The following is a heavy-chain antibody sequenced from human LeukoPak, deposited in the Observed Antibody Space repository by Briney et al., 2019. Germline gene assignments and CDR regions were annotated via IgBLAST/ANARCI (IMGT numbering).Heavy chain of an antibody. Sequence: ASVKVPCKASGYTFTSYYMHWVRQAPGQGLEWMGIINPSGGSTSYAQKFQGRVTMTRDTSTSTVYMELSSLRSEDTAVYYCARGITMVRGAVWFDPWGQGTLVTVSS. V-gene: IGHV1-46*01. CDR3: ARGITMVRGAVWFDP. CDR2: INPSGGST. J-gene: IGHJ5*02. D-gene: IGHD3-10*01. CDR1: GYTFTSYY.